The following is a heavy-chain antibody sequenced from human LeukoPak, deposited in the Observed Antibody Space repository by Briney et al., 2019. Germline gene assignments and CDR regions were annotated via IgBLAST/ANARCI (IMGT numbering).Heavy chain of an antibody. CDR2: INHSGST. CDR3: ARGRADFWSGYIPGWFDP. D-gene: IGHD3-3*01. Sequence: SETLSLTCAVYGGSFSGYYWSWIRQPPGKGLEWVGEINHSGSTNYNPSLKSRVTISVDTSKNQFSLKLSSVTAADTAVYYCARGRADFWSGYIPGWFDPWGQGTLVTVSS. V-gene: IGHV4-34*01. CDR1: GGSFSGYY. J-gene: IGHJ5*02.